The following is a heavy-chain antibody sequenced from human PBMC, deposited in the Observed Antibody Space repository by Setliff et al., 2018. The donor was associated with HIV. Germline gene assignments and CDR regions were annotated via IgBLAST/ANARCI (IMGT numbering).Heavy chain of an antibody. V-gene: IGHV1-24*01. D-gene: IGHD2-15*01. CDR3: ARAAGYGGNLDAFDI. CDR1: GYTLAALS. CDR2: FDPEDGER. J-gene: IGHJ3*02. Sequence: GASVKVSCKVFGYTLAALSIHWVRQAPGKGLEWMGGFDPEDGERINAEKFQGRVTMTADTSTDTAYMALSSLTSEDTAVYYCARAAGYGGNLDAFDIWGQGTMVTVSS.